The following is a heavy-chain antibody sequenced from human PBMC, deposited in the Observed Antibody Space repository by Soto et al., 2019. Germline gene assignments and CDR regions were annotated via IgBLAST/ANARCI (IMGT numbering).Heavy chain of an antibody. D-gene: IGHD5-12*01. CDR2: ISGSGGRT. J-gene: IGHJ3*02. CDR1: GHSFSSYA. Sequence: GGSLRLSCAASGHSFSSYAMSWVRQAPGKGLEWVSAISGSGGRTYYADSVKGRFTISRDNSKNTLYLQMNSLRAEDTAVDYCAKGGGYVGSIAFDIWGQGTMVTVSS. V-gene: IGHV3-23*01. CDR3: AKGGGYVGSIAFDI.